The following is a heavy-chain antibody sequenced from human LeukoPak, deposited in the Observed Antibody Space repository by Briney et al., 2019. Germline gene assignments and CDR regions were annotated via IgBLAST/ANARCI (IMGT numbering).Heavy chain of an antibody. J-gene: IGHJ2*01. CDR3: ARHKLAGQDHSYWYFDL. Sequence: SETLSLTCTVSGGSISSISYYWGWIRQPPGKGLEWIGSIYYSGSTYYNPSLKSRVTISVDTSKNQFSLKLSSVTAADTAVYYCARHKLAGQDHSYWYFDLWGRGTLVTVSS. CDR1: GGSISSISYY. V-gene: IGHV4-39*01. D-gene: IGHD3-3*02. CDR2: IYYSGST.